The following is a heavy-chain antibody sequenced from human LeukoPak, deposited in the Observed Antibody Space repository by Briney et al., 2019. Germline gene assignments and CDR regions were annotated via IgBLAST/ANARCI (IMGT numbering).Heavy chain of an antibody. J-gene: IGHJ3*02. CDR3: ARRAGNSGYFSDAFDI. CDR1: GYSFTSYW. Sequence: GESLKISCKGSGYSFTSYWIGWVRQMPGKGLEWMGIIYPRDSDTRYSPSFQGQVTISADKSISTAYLQWSSLKASDTAMFYCARRAGNSGYFSDAFDIWGQGTMVTVSS. CDR2: IYPRDSDT. V-gene: IGHV5-51*01. D-gene: IGHD3-22*01.